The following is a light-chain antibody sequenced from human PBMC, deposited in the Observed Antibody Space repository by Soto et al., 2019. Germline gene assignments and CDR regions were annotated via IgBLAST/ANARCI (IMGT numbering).Light chain of an antibody. CDR2: EVN. CDR3: SSSAGSNNLGV. V-gene: IGLV2-8*01. J-gene: IGLJ2*01. CDR1: SSDIGGYNY. Sequence: QSALTQPASVSGSPGQSITVSCTGTSSDIGGYNYVSWYQHHPGKAPQLIIYEVNVRPSGVPDRFSGSKSGNTASLTVSGLQAEDEADYYCSSSAGSNNLGVFGGGTKLTVL.